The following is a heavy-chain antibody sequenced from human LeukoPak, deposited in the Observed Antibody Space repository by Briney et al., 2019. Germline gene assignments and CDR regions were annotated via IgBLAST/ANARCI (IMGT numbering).Heavy chain of an antibody. CDR1: GGSISSYY. Sequence: SETLSLTCTVSGGSISSYYWSWIRQPPGKGLEWIGYIYYSGSTNYNPSLKSRVTISLDTSKNQFSLKLSSVTAADTAVYYCARHESYVTRDGYNSNWFDPWSQGTLVTVSS. CDR3: ARHESYVTRDGYNSNWFDP. D-gene: IGHD5-24*01. V-gene: IGHV4-59*08. J-gene: IGHJ5*02. CDR2: IYYSGST.